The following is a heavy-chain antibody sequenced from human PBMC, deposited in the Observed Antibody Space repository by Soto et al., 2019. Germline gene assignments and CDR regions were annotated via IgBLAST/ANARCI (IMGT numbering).Heavy chain of an antibody. CDR3: ARVYSSGWYEGAFDI. Sequence: PSETLSLTCTVSGGSVSSGSYYWSWIRQPPGKGLEWIGYIYYSGSTNYNPSLKSRVTISVDTSKNQFSLKLSSVPAADTAMYYCARVYSSGWYEGAFDIWGQGTMVTVSS. V-gene: IGHV4-61*01. CDR2: IYYSGST. J-gene: IGHJ3*02. CDR1: GGSVSSGSYY. D-gene: IGHD6-19*01.